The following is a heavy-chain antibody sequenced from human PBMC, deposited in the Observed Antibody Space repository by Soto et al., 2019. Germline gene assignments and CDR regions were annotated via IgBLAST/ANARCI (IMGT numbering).Heavy chain of an antibody. V-gene: IGHV3-48*02. CDR2: ISSGTVTT. D-gene: IGHD6-13*01. J-gene: IGHJ4*02. Sequence: EVQLVNSGGGLVQPGGSLRLSCAASGFTFSSYGMNWVRLAPGKGLEWVSYISSGTVTTNYADSVKGRFTISRDNAKSSLYLQLNSLRDDDTAVYYCARGGAGRPDYWGQGTLVIVSS. CDR3: ARGGAGRPDY. CDR1: GFTFSSYG.